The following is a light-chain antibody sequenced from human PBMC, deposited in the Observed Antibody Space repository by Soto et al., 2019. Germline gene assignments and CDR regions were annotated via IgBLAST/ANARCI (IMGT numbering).Light chain of an antibody. CDR3: QQTYSIPVT. V-gene: IGKV1-39*01. CDR1: QSINTY. CDR2: SAS. J-gene: IGKJ1*01. Sequence: DIQMTQSPSSLSASVGDSVTLTCRASQSINTYLNWYQQKPGKAPKLLIYSASNLQSGVPSRFSGSGAWTDFSLTISSLQPEDFATYYCQQTYSIPVTFGQGTKVEIK.